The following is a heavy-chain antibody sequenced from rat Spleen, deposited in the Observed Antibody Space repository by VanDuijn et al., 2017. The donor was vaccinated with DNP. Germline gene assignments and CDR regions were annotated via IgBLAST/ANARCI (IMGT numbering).Heavy chain of an antibody. CDR1: GFTFSDYD. V-gene: IGHV5-7*01. J-gene: IGHJ2*01. CDR3: ARRIFGYYFGS. D-gene: IGHD4-3*01. Sequence: EVQLVESGGGLVQPGRSLKLSCAASGFTFSDYDMAWVRQAPERGLEWVATIIYDGRSTYYRDSVKGRFTISRDKTRNTLYLQVDSLRSEDTATYYCARRIFGYYFGSWGQGVMVTVSS. CDR2: IIYDGRST.